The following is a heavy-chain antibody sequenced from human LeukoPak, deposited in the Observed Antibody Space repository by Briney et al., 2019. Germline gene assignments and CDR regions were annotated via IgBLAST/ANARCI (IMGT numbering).Heavy chain of an antibody. CDR2: IYYSKNT. J-gene: IGHJ4*02. Sequence: SETLSLTCTVSGGSISSSSAYWGWIRQPPGKGLEWIGSIYYSKNTYYNPSLKSRVTISADTSKNQFSLTLGSVSATDTAVYYCVSPRGFSYGYFDYWGQGTLVTVSS. V-gene: IGHV4-39*01. CDR3: VSPRGFSYGYFDY. CDR1: GGSISSSSAY. D-gene: IGHD5-18*01.